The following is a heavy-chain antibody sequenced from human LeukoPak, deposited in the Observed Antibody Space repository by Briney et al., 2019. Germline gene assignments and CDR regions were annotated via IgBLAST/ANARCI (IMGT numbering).Heavy chain of an antibody. CDR2: IYYSKNT. J-gene: IGHJ4*02. Sequence: SETLSLTCTVSGGSISSSSAYWGWIRQPPGKGLEWIGSIYYSKNTYYNPSLKSRVTISADTSKNQFSLTLGSVSATDTAVYYCVSPRGFSYGYFDYWGQGTLVTVSS. V-gene: IGHV4-39*01. CDR3: VSPRGFSYGYFDY. CDR1: GGSISSSSAY. D-gene: IGHD5-18*01.